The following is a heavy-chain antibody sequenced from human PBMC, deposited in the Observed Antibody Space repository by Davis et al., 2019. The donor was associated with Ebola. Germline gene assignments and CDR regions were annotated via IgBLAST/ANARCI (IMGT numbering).Heavy chain of an antibody. J-gene: IGHJ4*02. Sequence: PGGSLRLSCAASGFTFSNNAMSWVRHAPGEGLECLSSISCSGGNTYYADSVKGRFTISRDNSKNTLYLKMNSLRAEDTAVYYCSKDIRSGSYSGDYWGQGTLVTVSS. CDR3: SKDIRSGSYSGDY. CDR1: GFTFSNNA. CDR2: ISCSGGNT. V-gene: IGHV3-23*01. D-gene: IGHD1-26*01.